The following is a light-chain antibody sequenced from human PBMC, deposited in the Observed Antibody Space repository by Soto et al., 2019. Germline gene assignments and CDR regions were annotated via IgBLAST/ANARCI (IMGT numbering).Light chain of an antibody. CDR2: SVD. V-gene: IGLV7-43*01. Sequence: QSVVPHEPSVTLSPGGTVTLTCASATGAVSSGNFPSWFQQKPGQPPRALIYSVDSKHSWTPARFSGSLLEGKAALTLSHVQPEEEAEYYCLLYYGHAGVFGSGTKVTVL. J-gene: IGLJ1*01. CDR3: LLYYGHAGV. CDR1: TGAVSSGNF.